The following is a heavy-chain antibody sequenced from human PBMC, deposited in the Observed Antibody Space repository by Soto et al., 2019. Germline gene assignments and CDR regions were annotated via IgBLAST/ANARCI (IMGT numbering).Heavy chain of an antibody. J-gene: IGHJ4*02. CDR2: IIPILGIA. V-gene: IGHV1-69*02. Sequence: GASVKVSCKASGGTFSSYTISWVRQAPGQGLEWMGRIIPILGIANYAQKFQGRVTITADKSTSTAYMELSSLRSEDTAVYYCASDRSYDFWSGYYLPHWGQGTLVTVSS. CDR1: GGTFSSYT. CDR3: ASDRSYDFWSGYYLPH. D-gene: IGHD3-3*01.